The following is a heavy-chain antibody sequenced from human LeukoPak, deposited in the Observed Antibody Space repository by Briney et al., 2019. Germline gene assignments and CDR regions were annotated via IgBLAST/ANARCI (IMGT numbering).Heavy chain of an antibody. CDR3: ARRDGFDP. V-gene: IGHV4-39*07. CDR1: GGSISSSSYY. J-gene: IGHJ5*02. Sequence: SETLSLTCTVSGGSISSSSYYWSWIRQPPGKGLEWIGEINHSGSTNYNPSLKSRVTISVDTSKNQFSLKLSSVTAADTAVYYCARRDGFDPWGQGTLVTVSS. CDR2: INHSGST.